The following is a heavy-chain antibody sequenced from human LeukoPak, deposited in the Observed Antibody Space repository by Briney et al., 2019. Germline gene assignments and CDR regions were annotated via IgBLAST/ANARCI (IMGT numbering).Heavy chain of an antibody. D-gene: IGHD3-22*01. Sequence: GGSLRLSCAASGFTFSSYRMSWVRQARGKGLEWVVNMRQDGSEKYYVDSVKGRFTISRDNAKNALYLQMNSLRAEDTAVYYCARDDYYDSSGYLHYFDYWGQGTLVTVSS. V-gene: IGHV3-7*01. J-gene: IGHJ4*02. CDR3: ARDDYYDSSGYLHYFDY. CDR1: GFTFSSYR. CDR2: MRQDGSEK.